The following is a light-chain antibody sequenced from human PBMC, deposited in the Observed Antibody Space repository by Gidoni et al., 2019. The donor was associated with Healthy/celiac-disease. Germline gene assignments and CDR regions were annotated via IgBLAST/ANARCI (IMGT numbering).Light chain of an antibody. CDR3: IQALQTPRT. Sequence: DIVMTQSLLSLPVTPGEPASIPCRSSQSLLHSNGYNYLDWYLQKPGQSPQLLIYLGSNRASGVPDRFSGSGSGTDFTLKISRVEAEDVGIYYCIQALQTPRTFGQGTRVEIK. CDR1: QSLLHSNGYNY. J-gene: IGKJ1*01. CDR2: LGS. V-gene: IGKV2-28*01.